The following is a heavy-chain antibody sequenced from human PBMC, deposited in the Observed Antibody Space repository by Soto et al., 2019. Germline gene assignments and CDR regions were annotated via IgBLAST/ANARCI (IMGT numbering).Heavy chain of an antibody. J-gene: IGHJ6*02. CDR2: IYSGGST. Sequence: GGSLRLSCAASGFPVSSNYMSWVRQAPGKGLEWVSVIYSGGSTYDADSVKGRFTISRDNSKNTLYLQMNSLRAEDTAVYYCARGSPYYYDSSGYSAGYYYGMDVWGQGTTVTVSS. CDR1: GFPVSSNY. D-gene: IGHD3-22*01. V-gene: IGHV3-66*01. CDR3: ARGSPYYYDSSGYSAGYYYGMDV.